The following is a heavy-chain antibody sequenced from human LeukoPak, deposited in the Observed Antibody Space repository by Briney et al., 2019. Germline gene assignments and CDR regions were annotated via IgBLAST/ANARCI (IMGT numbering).Heavy chain of an antibody. J-gene: IGHJ5*02. D-gene: IGHD4-17*01. CDR3: ARHLYGSGFDP. CDR1: GGSFSGYY. V-gene: IGHV4-34*01. CDR2: IYHSGST. Sequence: SETLSLTCAVYGGSFSGYYWSWIRQPPGKGLEWIVSIYHSGSTYYNPSLKSRVTISVDTSKNQFSLKLSSVTAADTAVYYCARHLYGSGFDPWGQGTLVTVSS.